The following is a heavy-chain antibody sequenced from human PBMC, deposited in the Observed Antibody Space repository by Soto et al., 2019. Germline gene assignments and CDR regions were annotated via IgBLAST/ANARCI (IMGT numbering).Heavy chain of an antibody. V-gene: IGHV4-59*01. J-gene: IGHJ4*02. Sequence: PSETLSLTCTVSGGSISSYYWSWIRQPPGKGLEWIGYFFYSGSTNYNPSLKSRVTISVDTSKNQFSLKLNSVTAADTAVYYCAGGGHPTNEQWGQGTLVTVSS. CDR2: FFYSGST. D-gene: IGHD1-1*01. CDR1: GGSISSYY. CDR3: AGGGHPTNEQ.